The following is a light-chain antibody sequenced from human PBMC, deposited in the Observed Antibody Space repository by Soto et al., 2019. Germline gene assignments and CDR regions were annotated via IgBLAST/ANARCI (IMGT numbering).Light chain of an antibody. CDR2: QSP. V-gene: IGKV1-5*03. CDR3: QQYNSSSRM. J-gene: IGKJ1*01. CDR1: QNIHQW. Sequence: DIQMTQSPSPLSASVGERVTITCRASQNIHQWLAWYQQKPGKATTLLIYQSPTLEGVVPSSFSCSGSGTAFTLTISSLHPDDFGTLYCQQYNSSSRMFGQGTKVEFK.